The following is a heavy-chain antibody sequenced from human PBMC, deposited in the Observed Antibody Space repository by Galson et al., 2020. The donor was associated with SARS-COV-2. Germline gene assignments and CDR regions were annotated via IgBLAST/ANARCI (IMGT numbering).Heavy chain of an antibody. V-gene: IGHV4-39*01. D-gene: IGHD6-13*01. J-gene: IGHJ6*02. CDR1: GGSISSSSYY. CDR2: IYYSGST. CDR3: VILVRGYYYYGMDV. Sequence: SQTLSLTCTVSGGSISSSSYYWGWIRQPPGKGLEWIGSIYYSGSTYYNPSLKSRVTISVDTSKNQFSLKLSSVTAADTAVYYCVILVRGYYYYGMDVWGQGTTVTVSS.